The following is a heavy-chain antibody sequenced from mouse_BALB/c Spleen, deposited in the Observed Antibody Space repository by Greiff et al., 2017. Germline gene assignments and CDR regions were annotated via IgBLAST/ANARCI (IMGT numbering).Heavy chain of an antibody. CDR3: ARDLYDYDYFDY. V-gene: IGHV5-17*02. D-gene: IGHD2-4*01. CDR1: GFTFSSFG. J-gene: IGHJ2*01. CDR2: ISSGSSTI. Sequence: EVQLQESGGGLVQPGGSRKLSCAASGFTFSSFGMHWVRQAPEKGLEWVAYISSGSSTIYYADTVKGRFTISRDNPKNTLFLQMTSLRSEDTAMYYCARDLYDYDYFDYWGQGTTLTVSS.